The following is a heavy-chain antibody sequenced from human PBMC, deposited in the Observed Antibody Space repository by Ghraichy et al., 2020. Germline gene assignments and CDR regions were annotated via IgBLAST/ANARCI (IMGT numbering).Heavy chain of an antibody. Sequence: LSLTCAASGFTVSSNYMNWVRQAPGKGLEWVSVIHSGGSTYYADSVKGRFTISRDNSKNTLYLQMNSLRAEDTAVYYCAMQYCSISSCYYYYGMDVWGQGTTVTVSS. J-gene: IGHJ6*02. CDR2: IHSGGST. V-gene: IGHV3-66*01. D-gene: IGHD2-2*01. CDR1: GFTVSSNY. CDR3: AMQYCSISSCYYYYGMDV.